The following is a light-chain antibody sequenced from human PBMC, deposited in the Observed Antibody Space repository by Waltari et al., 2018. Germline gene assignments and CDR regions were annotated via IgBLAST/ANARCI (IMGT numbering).Light chain of an antibody. CDR3: GTWDSTLSAWV. CDR1: SSNMGINY. CDR2: DNN. V-gene: IGLV1-51*01. J-gene: IGLJ3*02. Sequence: QSVLTQPPSLSATPGQKVTITCSGRSSNMGINYVSWHQHLPGTSPKVFIYDNNRRPSEIPDRFSGSKSGTSATLGITGLQIGDEADYYCGTWDSTLSAWVFGGGTRLTVL.